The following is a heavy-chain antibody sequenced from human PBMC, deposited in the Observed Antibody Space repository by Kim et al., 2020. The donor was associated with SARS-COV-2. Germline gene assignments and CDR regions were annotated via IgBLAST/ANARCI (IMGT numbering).Heavy chain of an antibody. V-gene: IGHV6-1*01. CDR3: ARGAYGSTWY. Sequence: YNDYAVSVKSRITINPDTSKNQFSLHLNSVTPEDTAVYYCARGAYGSTWYWGQGTLVTVSS. CDR2: YN. D-gene: IGHD2-15*01. J-gene: IGHJ4*02.